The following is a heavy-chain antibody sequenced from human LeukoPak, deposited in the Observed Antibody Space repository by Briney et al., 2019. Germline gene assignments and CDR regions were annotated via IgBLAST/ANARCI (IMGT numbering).Heavy chain of an antibody. J-gene: IGHJ4*02. D-gene: IGHD3-3*01. CDR2: IIPIFGTA. CDR1: GGTFSSYA. V-gene: IGHV1-69*05. CDR3: ASGFLEWLPPPYYFDY. Sequence: ASVKVSCKASGGTFSSYAISWVRQAPGQGLEWMGGIIPIFGTANYAQKFQGRVTITTDESTSTAYMELSSLRSEDTAVYYCASGFLEWLPPPYYFDYWGQGTLVTVSS.